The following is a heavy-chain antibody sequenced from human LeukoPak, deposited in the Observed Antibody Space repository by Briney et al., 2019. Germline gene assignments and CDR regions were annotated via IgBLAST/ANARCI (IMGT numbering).Heavy chain of an antibody. D-gene: IGHD6-19*01. CDR2: IGTKATNYAT. J-gene: IGHJ4*02. Sequence: GGSLRLSCAASGFIFSGSDMHWVRQASGKGLDWVGRIGTKATNYATAYAASVKGRFTISRDDSENTAYLQMNSLKTEDTAVYYCTTYRSGHYWGQGTLVTVSS. CDR1: GFIFSGSD. V-gene: IGHV3-73*01. CDR3: TTYRSGHY.